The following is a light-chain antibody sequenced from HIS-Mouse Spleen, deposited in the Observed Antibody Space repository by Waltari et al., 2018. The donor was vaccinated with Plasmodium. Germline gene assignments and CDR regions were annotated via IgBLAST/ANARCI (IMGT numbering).Light chain of an antibody. Sequence: QSALTQPASVSGSPGPSITISCTGTSSDVGSYILVSWYQQHPGKAPTLIIYEGSKRPSGVSNRFSCSKSGNTTSLTISGLQAEDEADYYCCSYAGSRMVFGGGTKLTVL. J-gene: IGLJ2*01. CDR3: CSYAGSRMV. CDR2: EGS. V-gene: IGLV2-23*01. CDR1: SSDVGSYIL.